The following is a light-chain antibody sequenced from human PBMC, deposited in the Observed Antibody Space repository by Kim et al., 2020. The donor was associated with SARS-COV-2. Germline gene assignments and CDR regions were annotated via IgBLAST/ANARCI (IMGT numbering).Light chain of an antibody. J-gene: IGLJ2*01. V-gene: IGLV3-1*01. CDR1: KLGDKY. Sequence: VSPGQTASINCSGDKLGDKYACWYQQKPGQSPVLVIYQDSKRPSGIPERFSGSNSGNTATLTISGTQAMDEADYYCQAWDSSTVVFGGGTQLTVL. CDR2: QDS. CDR3: QAWDSSTVV.